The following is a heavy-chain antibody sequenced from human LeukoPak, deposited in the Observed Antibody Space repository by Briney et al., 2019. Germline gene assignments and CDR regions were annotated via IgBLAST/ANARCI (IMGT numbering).Heavy chain of an antibody. J-gene: IGHJ4*02. CDR1: GFTFDDYT. CDR3: ASETESQRSFDY. CDR2: FSWDGGSK. Sequence: PGRSLRLSCAASGFTFDDYTMHWVRQAPGKGLEWVSLFSWDGGSKYYADSVKGRFTISRDNSKKSLYLQMDSLRPEDTALYYCASETESQRSFDYWGQGTLVTVS. V-gene: IGHV3-43*01.